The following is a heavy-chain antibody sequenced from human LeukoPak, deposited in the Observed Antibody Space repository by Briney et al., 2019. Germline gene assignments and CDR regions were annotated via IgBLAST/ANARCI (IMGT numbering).Heavy chain of an antibody. Sequence: GGSLRLSCAASGFTFSSYGMHWVRQAPGKGLEWVAVISYDGSNKYYADSVKGRFTISRDNSKNTLYLQMNSLRAEDTAVYYCAKDSNSGYLDYWGQGTLVTVSS. J-gene: IGHJ4*02. D-gene: IGHD1-26*01. CDR1: GFTFSSYG. V-gene: IGHV3-30*18. CDR2: ISYDGSNK. CDR3: AKDSNSGYLDY.